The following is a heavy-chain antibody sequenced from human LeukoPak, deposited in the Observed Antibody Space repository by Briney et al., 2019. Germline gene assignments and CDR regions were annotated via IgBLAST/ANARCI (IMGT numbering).Heavy chain of an antibody. Sequence: PSETLSLTCTVSGGSISSSSYHWGWIRQPPGKGLEWIGSIYYSGSTYYNPSLKSRVTISVDTSKNQFSLKLSSVTAADTAVYYCARVTLDLNWFDPWGQGTLVTVSS. CDR2: IYYSGST. CDR3: ARVTLDLNWFDP. D-gene: IGHD3-16*01. V-gene: IGHV4-39*07. CDR1: GGSISSSSYH. J-gene: IGHJ5*02.